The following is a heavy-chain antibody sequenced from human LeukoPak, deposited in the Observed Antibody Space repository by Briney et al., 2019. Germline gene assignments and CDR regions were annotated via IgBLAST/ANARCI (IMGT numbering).Heavy chain of an antibody. D-gene: IGHD3-9*01. CDR1: GGSISSYY. J-gene: IGHJ4*02. Sequence: SSETLSLTCTVSGGSISSYYWSWLRQPAGKGLEWIGRIYTSGSTNYNPSLKSRVTMSVDTSKNQFSLKLSSVTAADTAVYYCARVAAGRYDILTGYSYYFDYWGQGTLVTVSS. V-gene: IGHV4-4*07. CDR2: IYTSGST. CDR3: ARVAAGRYDILTGYSYYFDY.